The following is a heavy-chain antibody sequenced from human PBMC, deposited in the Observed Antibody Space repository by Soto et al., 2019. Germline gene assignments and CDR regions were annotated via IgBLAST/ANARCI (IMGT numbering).Heavy chain of an antibody. J-gene: IGHJ4*02. CDR1: GFTFSSHS. CDR2: LDGGGANT. CDR3: ARGPVATIPPRLDS. D-gene: IGHD5-12*01. Sequence: GGSLRLSCAASGFTFSSHSMSWVRQAPGKGLEWVSALDGGGANTLYADSVKGRFTISRDNSKNTLYLQMTSLRAEDTALYYCARGPVATIPPRLDSWGQGTLVTVSS. V-gene: IGHV3-23*01.